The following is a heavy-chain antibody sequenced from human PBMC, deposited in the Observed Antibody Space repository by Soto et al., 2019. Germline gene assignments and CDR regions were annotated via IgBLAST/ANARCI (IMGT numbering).Heavy chain of an antibody. CDR1: GFTFSSYW. V-gene: IGHV3-7*01. Sequence: QPGGSLRLSCGVSGFTFSSYWMSWVRQAPGKGLEWVAIIKEDGSEKYYVDSVKGRFAISRDNAKNSLYLQMNSLRAEDTAVYYCARDQPGPTSYWGQGTLVTVSS. CDR3: ARDQPGPTSY. CDR2: IKEDGSEK. J-gene: IGHJ4*02.